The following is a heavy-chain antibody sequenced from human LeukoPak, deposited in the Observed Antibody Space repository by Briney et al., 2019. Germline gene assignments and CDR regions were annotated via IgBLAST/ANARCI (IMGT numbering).Heavy chain of an antibody. CDR2: ISAYNGNT. CDR1: GYTFTSYG. CDR3: ARVNFDYGDYVGAFDI. Sequence: ASVKVSCKASGYTFTSYGISWVRQAPGQGLEWMGWISAYNGNTNYAQKLQGRVTMTRDTSISTAYMELSRLRSDDTAVYYCARVNFDYGDYVGAFDIRGQGTMVTVSS. J-gene: IGHJ3*02. V-gene: IGHV1-18*01. D-gene: IGHD4-17*01.